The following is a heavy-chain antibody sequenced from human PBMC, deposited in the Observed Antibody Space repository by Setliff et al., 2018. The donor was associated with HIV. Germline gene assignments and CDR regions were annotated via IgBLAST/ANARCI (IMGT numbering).Heavy chain of an antibody. CDR1: GYTFTNYW. CDR3: ANSPARPPFDC. V-gene: IGHV5-51*01. Sequence: GESLKISCQGSGYTFTNYWIGWVRQMPGKGLDWMGIIYCGDSDTRYNPSFQGQVTMSADRSINTAYLQWRSLKAPDTAMYYCANSPARPPFDCWGQGALVTVSS. CDR2: IYCGDSDT. J-gene: IGHJ4*02. D-gene: IGHD6-6*01.